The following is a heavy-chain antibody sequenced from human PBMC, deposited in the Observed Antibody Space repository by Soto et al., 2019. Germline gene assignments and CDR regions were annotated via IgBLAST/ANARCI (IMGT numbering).Heavy chain of an antibody. CDR3: ARDSRDYYGSSGSLDAFDI. CDR2: IIPIFGTA. Sequence: SVKVSCKASGRTFSSYAISRVRQAPGQGLEWMGGIIPIFGTANYAQKFQGRVTITAAESTSTAYLELSSLRSEDTAVYYCARDSRDYYGSSGSLDAFDIWGQGTMVSVS. J-gene: IGHJ3*02. V-gene: IGHV1-69*13. CDR1: GRTFSSYA. D-gene: IGHD3-22*01.